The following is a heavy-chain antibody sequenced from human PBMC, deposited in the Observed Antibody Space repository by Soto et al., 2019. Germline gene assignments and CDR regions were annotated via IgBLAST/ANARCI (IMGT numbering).Heavy chain of an antibody. V-gene: IGHV4-34*01. CDR2: INHSGST. CDR3: ARGDPSRL. Sequence: QVQLQQWGAGLLKPSETLSLTCAVYGGSFSGYYWSWIRQPPGKGLEWIGEINHSGSTNYNPSLNSRVTISVDTSKTQFSLKLSSVPAADTAVYYCARGDPSRLWGQGTLVTVSS. J-gene: IGHJ4*02. CDR1: GGSFSGYY. D-gene: IGHD6-6*01.